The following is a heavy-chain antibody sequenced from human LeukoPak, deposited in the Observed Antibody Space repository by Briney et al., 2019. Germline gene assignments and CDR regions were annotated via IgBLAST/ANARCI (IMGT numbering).Heavy chain of an antibody. Sequence: GASVKVSCKASGYTFTNHYIHWMRQAPGQGLEWMGIIIPNGGSTSYAQNSQGRATVTRDTSTSTVYMELSSLRSEDTAVYYCARTVGSYFDYWGQGTLVTVSS. V-gene: IGHV1-46*01. D-gene: IGHD1-26*01. CDR1: GYTFTNHY. CDR3: ARTVGSYFDY. CDR2: IIPNGGST. J-gene: IGHJ4*02.